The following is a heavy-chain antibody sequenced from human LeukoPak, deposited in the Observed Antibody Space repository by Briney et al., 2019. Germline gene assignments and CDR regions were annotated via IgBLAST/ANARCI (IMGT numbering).Heavy chain of an antibody. CDR3: ASKAYSGSYQYYFDY. CDR2: IIPIFGTA. D-gene: IGHD1-26*01. V-gene: IGHV1-69*05. J-gene: IGHJ4*02. CDR1: GGTFSSYA. Sequence: SVKVSCKASGGTFSSYAISWVRQAPGQGLEWMGGIIPIFGTANYAQKFQGRVTITTDESTSTAYMELSSLRFEDTAVYYCASKAYSGSYQYYFDYWGQGTLVTVSS.